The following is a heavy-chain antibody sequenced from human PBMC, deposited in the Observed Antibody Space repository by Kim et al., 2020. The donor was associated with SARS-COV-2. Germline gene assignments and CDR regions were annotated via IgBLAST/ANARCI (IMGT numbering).Heavy chain of an antibody. CDR3: ARKRADSSGFIDS. J-gene: IGHJ4*02. D-gene: IGHD3-22*01. Sequence: SETLSLTCTVSGAAFADYYWSWIRQPQGKGLEWIGYIHYIGKDNYNPSLKSRVTISLDGSKNQFSLKLNSVTAADSAVYYCARKRADSSGFIDSWGQGTLVTVSS. V-gene: IGHV4-59*01. CDR1: GAAFADYY. CDR2: IHYIGKD.